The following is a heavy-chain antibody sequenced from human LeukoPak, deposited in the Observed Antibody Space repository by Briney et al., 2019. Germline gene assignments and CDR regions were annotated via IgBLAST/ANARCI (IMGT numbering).Heavy chain of an antibody. D-gene: IGHD3-3*01. CDR2: ISAYNGNT. CDR3: ARVSAPFGVLSLTWFDP. J-gene: IGHJ5*02. CDR1: GYTLTELS. Sequence: ASVKVSCKVSGYTLTELSMHWVRQAPGKGLEWMGWISAYNGNTNYAQKFQGRVTMTTDTSTSTAYMELRSLRSDDTAVYYCARVSAPFGVLSLTWFDPWGQGTLVTVSS. V-gene: IGHV1-18*01.